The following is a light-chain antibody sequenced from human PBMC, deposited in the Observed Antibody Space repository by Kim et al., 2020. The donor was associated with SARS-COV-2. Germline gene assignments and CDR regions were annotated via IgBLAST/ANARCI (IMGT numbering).Light chain of an antibody. V-gene: IGKV1-27*01. Sequence: DIQMAQSPSSLSASVGDRVTITCRASQGISNSLAWYRQKPGKVPMLLIYGASTLQSGVPSRFSGSGSGTDFTLTISSLQPEDAATYYCKKYNSSPRTFGQGTKVDIK. CDR2: GAS. CDR3: KKYNSSPRT. CDR1: QGISNS. J-gene: IGKJ1*01.